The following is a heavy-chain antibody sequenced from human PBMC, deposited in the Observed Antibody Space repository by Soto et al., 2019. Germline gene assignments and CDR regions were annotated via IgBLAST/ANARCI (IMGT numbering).Heavy chain of an antibody. CDR2: IYYSGST. D-gene: IGHD2-21*01. V-gene: IGHV4-59*01. J-gene: IGHJ5*02. CDR3: ARRAVVAVTGSLDNWLDP. Sequence: SETLSLTCIVSGGSISNYYWSWIRQPPGKGLEWIGYIYYSGSTNYNPSLQSRVTISVDTSKNQFSLKLSSVTAADTAVYYCARRAVVAVTGSLDNWLDPWGQGIFLSVS. CDR1: GGSISNYY.